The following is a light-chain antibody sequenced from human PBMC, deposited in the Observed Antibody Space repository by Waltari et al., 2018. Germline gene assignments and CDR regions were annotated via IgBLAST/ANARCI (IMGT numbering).Light chain of an antibody. V-gene: IGLV2-14*03. CDR1: RGAVGGYDL. CDR3: SSFTSSSTGI. Sequence: QSALTQPASVSGSPGQSIPIPCTGTRGAVGGYDLVSWYQQHPGKAPKLMIYDATNRPSGVSDRFSASTSGNTASLTISDLRPEDEAEYYCSSFTSSSTGIFGSGTTVTVL. J-gene: IGLJ1*01. CDR2: DAT.